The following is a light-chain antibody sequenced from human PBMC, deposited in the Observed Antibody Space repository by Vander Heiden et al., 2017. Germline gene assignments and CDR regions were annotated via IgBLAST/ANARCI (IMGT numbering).Light chain of an antibody. CDR1: QSVSSSY. J-gene: IGKJ2*01. V-gene: IGKV3-20*01. CDR2: GAS. CDR3: QQYGSSPPYT. Sequence: EIVLTQSPGNLSLSPGERATLSCRASQSVSSSYLAWYQQKPGQAPRLLIYGASSRATGIPDRFSGSGSGTDFTLTISRLEPEDFAVYYCQQYGSSPPYTFGQGTKLGDQT.